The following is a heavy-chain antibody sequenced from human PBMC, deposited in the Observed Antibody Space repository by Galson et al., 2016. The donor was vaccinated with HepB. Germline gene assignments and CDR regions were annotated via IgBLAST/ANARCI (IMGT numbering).Heavy chain of an antibody. CDR3: ARPTYCGGDCYESYYYYGMDV. D-gene: IGHD2-21*02. J-gene: IGHJ6*02. V-gene: IGHV4-39*01. CDR2: IYYSGST. Sequence: SIYYSGSTYYNPSLKSRVTISLDTSKIQISLRLSSVTAADTAVYCCARPTYCGGDCYESYYYYGMDVWGQGTTVTVSS.